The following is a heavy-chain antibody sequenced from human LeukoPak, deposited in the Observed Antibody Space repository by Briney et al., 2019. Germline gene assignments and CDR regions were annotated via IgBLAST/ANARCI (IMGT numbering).Heavy chain of an antibody. J-gene: IGHJ6*02. CDR1: GYSFIRYH. CDR3: ARGYCSSTSCYMDV. Sequence: ASVKVSCKASGYSFIRYHIHWVRQAPGQGLEWMGVLKLYDGSISHAQKFQGRVTMTSDTSTSTVYMELSSLRSEDTAVYYCARGYCSSTSCYMDVWGQGTTVT. D-gene: IGHD2-2*01. V-gene: IGHV1-46*01. CDR2: LKLYDGSI.